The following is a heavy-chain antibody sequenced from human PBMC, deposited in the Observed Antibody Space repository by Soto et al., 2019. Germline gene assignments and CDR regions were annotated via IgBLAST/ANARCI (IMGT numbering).Heavy chain of an antibody. CDR2: IYYSGST. CDR3: ARLPWGDAFAI. Sequence: PSETLSLTCTVSGGSISSYYWIWIRQPPGKGLEWIGYIYYSGSTNYNPSLKSRVTISVDTSKNQFSLKLSSVTAADTAVYYCARLPWGDAFAIWGQGTMVTVS. J-gene: IGHJ3*02. CDR1: GGSISSYY. V-gene: IGHV4-59*08. D-gene: IGHD3-16*01.